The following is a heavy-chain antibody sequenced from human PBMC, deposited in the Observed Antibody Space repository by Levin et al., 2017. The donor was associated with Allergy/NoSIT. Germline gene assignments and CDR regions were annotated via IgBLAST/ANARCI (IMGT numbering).Heavy chain of an antibody. CDR1: GYSFTSYW. CDR3: ARRGTRDYYYYMDV. J-gene: IGHJ6*03. Sequence: GESLKISCQGSGYSFTSYWIGWVRQMPGKGLEWMGIIYSGDSDTRYSPSFQGQATISADKPISTAYLQWRSLKAWDTAIYYCARRGTRDYYYYMDVWGKGTTVTVSS. V-gene: IGHV5-51*01. D-gene: IGHD1-1*01. CDR2: IYSGDSDT.